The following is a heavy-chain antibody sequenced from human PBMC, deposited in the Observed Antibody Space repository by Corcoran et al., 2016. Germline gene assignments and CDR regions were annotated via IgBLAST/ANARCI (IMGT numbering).Heavy chain of an antibody. CDR3: VHRGYPYSDWLSGCFDH. D-gene: IGHD3-9*01. CDR2: IYWDDDK. CDR1: GFSLSTSGVG. Sequence: QITLKESGPMLVKPTETLTLTCTFSGFSLSTSGVGVGWIRQPTGKAVEWLTLIYWDDDKRYSPSLRNRLTNIKDASKNQVVLTMTNKDPVDTATYYCVHRGYPYSDWLSGCFDHWGQGILVTVSS. V-gene: IGHV2-5*02. J-gene: IGHJ4*02.